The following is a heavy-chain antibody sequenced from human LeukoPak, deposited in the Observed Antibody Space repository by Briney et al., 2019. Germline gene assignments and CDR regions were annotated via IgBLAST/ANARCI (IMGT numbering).Heavy chain of an antibody. CDR1: GGSISSGDYY. D-gene: IGHD3-3*01. CDR3: ARGKSILEWLTNLTYYYYGMDV. V-gene: IGHV4-39*07. J-gene: IGHJ6*02. Sequence: PSETLSLTCTVSGGSISSGDYYWRWIRQPPGKGLEWIGEINHSGSTNYNPSLKSRVTISVDTSKNQFSLKLSSVTAADTAVYYCARGKSILEWLTNLTYYYYGMDVWGQGTTVTVSS. CDR2: INHSGST.